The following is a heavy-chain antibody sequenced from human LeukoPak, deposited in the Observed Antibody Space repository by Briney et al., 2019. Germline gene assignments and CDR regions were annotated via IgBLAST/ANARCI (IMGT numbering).Heavy chain of an antibody. V-gene: IGHV3-48*03. D-gene: IGHD2-2*01. CDR2: ISSSGSTI. CDR1: GFTFSSYE. J-gene: IGHJ3*02. Sequence: GGSLRLSCAASGFTFSSYEMNWVRQAPGKGLEWVSYISSSGSTIYYADSVKGRFTISRDNAKNSLYLKMNSLRAEDTAVYYCARDRPIVVVPAADDAFDIWGQGTMVTVSS. CDR3: ARDRPIVVVPAADDAFDI.